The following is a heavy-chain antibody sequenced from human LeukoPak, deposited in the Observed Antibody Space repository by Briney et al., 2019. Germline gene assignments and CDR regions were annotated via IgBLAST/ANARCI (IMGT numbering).Heavy chain of an antibody. CDR3: ARCVVVVAAHDY. CDR2: IYSGGST. Sequence: GGSLRLSCAASGFTVSSNYMSWVRQAPGKGLEWVSVIYSGGSTYYADSVKGRFTISRDNSKNTLYLQMNSLRAEDTAVYYCARCVVVVAAHDYWGQGTLVTVSS. D-gene: IGHD2-15*01. J-gene: IGHJ4*02. CDR1: GFTVSSNY. V-gene: IGHV3-53*01.